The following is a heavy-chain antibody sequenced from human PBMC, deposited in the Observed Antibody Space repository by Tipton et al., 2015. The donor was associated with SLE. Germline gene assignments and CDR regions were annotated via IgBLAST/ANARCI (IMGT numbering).Heavy chain of an antibody. J-gene: IGHJ4*02. CDR3: ATLNDAFDY. D-gene: IGHD1-1*01. V-gene: IGHV3-20*04. Sequence: SLRLSCAVSGFIFDDFAMSWARQVPGKGLEWVSGINWNGDNTQYADSVRGRFTISRDNIKKSLSLQMNDLRVEDTAVYYCATLNDAFDYWGLGTPVTVSS. CDR1: GFIFDDFA. CDR2: INWNGDNT.